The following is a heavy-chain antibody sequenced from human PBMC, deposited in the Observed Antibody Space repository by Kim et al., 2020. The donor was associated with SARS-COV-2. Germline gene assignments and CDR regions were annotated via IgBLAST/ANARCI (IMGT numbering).Heavy chain of an antibody. J-gene: IGHJ4*02. Sequence: YADSVKGRFTISRDNSKNSLYLQMNSLRTEDTALYYCAKDTYYGSGSYGSWGQGTLVTVSS. D-gene: IGHD3-10*01. V-gene: IGHV3-43*01. CDR3: AKDTYYGSGSYGS.